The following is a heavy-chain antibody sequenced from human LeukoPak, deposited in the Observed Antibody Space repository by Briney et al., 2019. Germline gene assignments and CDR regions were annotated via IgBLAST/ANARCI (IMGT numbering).Heavy chain of an antibody. V-gene: IGHV4-34*01. CDR1: GGSFSGYY. D-gene: IGHD3-22*01. CDR3: ARLRGYFAYYMDV. Sequence: PSETLSLTCAVYGGSFSGYYWSWIRQRPGKGLEWIGEINHSGSTNYNPSLKSRVTISVDTSKNQFSLKLSSVTAADTAVYYCARLRGYFAYYMDVWGKGTTVTISS. J-gene: IGHJ6*03. CDR2: INHSGST.